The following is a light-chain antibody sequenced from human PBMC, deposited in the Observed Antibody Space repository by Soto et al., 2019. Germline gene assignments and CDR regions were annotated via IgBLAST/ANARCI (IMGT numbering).Light chain of an antibody. CDR2: GAS. Sequence: DIVSTQSPARLWLSQGERATLSCRVSQSVSSSYLAWYQQKPGQAPRLLIHGASSRATGIPDRFSGSGSGTDFTLTISRLEPEDFAVYYCQQYGSSPLTFGGGTKV. CDR1: QSVSSSY. V-gene: IGKV3-20*01. CDR3: QQYGSSPLT. J-gene: IGKJ4*01.